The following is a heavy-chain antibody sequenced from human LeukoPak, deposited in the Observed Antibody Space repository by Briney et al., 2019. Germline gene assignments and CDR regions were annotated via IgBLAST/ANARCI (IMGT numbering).Heavy chain of an antibody. CDR2: ISYDGSNK. J-gene: IGHJ4*02. V-gene: IGHV3-30*18. CDR3: AKDLVRGVIYGFDY. CDR1: GFTFSSYG. D-gene: IGHD3-10*01. Sequence: GGSLRLSCAASGFTFSSYGMHWVRQAPGKGLEWVAIISYDGSNKYYADSVKGRFTISRDNSKNTLYLQMNSLRAEDTAVYYCAKDLVRGVIYGFDYWGQGTLVTVSS.